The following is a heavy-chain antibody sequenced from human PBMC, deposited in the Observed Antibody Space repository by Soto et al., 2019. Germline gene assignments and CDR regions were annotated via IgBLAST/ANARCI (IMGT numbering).Heavy chain of an antibody. CDR1: GGTFSRYT. CDR3: ARGSTIVRGAPSWFDP. D-gene: IGHD3-10*01. CDR2: IIPIAAIA. Sequence: QVQLVQSGAEVKKPGSSVKVCCKASGGTFSRYTINWVRQAPGQGLEWMGRIIPIAAIANYTQKFQGRVTITVDKTSTTAYMELSSLTSDDTAVYYCARGSTIVRGAPSWFDPWGQGTLVTVSS. V-gene: IGHV1-69*02. J-gene: IGHJ5*02.